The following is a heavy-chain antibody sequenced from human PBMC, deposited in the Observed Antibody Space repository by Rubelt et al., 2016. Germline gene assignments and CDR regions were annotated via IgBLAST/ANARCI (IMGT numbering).Heavy chain of an antibody. Sequence: QVQLQEWGAGLLKPSETLSLTCAVYGGSFSGYYWSWIRQPPGKGLEWIGEINHSGSTNYNPSLKSRVTISVDTSKNQFSLKRSSGTAADTAVYYCARVIVATEGRYYFDYWGQGTLVTVSS. CDR3: ARVIVATEGRYYFDY. CDR2: INHSGST. CDR1: GGSFSGYY. D-gene: IGHD5-12*01. V-gene: IGHV4-34*01. J-gene: IGHJ4*02.